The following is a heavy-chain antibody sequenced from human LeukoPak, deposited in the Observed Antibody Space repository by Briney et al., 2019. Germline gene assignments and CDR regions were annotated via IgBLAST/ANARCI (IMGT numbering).Heavy chain of an antibody. J-gene: IGHJ4*02. CDR1: GFTFSSYA. V-gene: IGHV3-30-3*01. CDR2: ISYDGSNK. CDR3: AREGLDYGDYYDY. D-gene: IGHD4-17*01. Sequence: GGSLRLSCAASGFTFSSYAMHWVRQAPGKGLEWVAVISYDGSNKYYADSVKGRFTVSRDNSKNTLYLQMNSLRAEDTALYYCAREGLDYGDYYDYWGQGTLVTVSS.